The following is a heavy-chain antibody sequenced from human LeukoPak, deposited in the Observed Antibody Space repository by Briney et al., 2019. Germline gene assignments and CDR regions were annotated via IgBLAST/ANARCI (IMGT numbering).Heavy chain of an antibody. CDR1: GGSMNSFY. V-gene: IGHV4-4*07. D-gene: IGHD2-2*01. CDR2: IYASGSS. CDR3: ARGWCSTITCYLPDY. Sequence: SETLSLTCTVSGGSMNSFYWSWIRQPAGKGLEWIGRIYASGSSNYNPSLKSRLTISIDNSKNQFSLKLTSVTAADTAVYYCARGWCSTITCYLPDYWGQGTLVTVSS. J-gene: IGHJ4*02.